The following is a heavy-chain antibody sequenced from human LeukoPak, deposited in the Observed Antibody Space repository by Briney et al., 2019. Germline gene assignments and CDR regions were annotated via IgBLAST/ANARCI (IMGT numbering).Heavy chain of an antibody. V-gene: IGHV2-5*02. Sequence: SGPTLVNPTQTLTVTCTFSGFSLSTTGVGVGWIRQPPGKALDWLALIYWDGEKRYSPSLKSRLTITKDTSKNQVVLTMTNMDPVDTATYYCAHSRATAAVATSFEYWGQGTLVTVSS. D-gene: IGHD6-13*01. CDR3: AHSRATAAVATSFEY. CDR1: GFSLSTTGVG. CDR2: IYWDGEK. J-gene: IGHJ4*02.